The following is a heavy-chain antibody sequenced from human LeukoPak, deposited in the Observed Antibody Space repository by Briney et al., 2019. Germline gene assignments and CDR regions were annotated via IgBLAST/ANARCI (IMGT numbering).Heavy chain of an antibody. J-gene: IGHJ5*02. Sequence: PGGSLRLSCAASGFTFSDYYMSWIRQAPGKGLEWVSYISTSVSTINYADSVKGRFTITRDNSKNSLYLQMNSLRAEDTAVYSFARGGLVTDFWSGTPKRPNWFDPWGQGTLVTVSS. CDR2: ISTSVSTI. CDR3: ARGGLVTDFWSGTPKRPNWFDP. CDR1: GFTFSDYY. V-gene: IGHV3-11*01. D-gene: IGHD3-3*01.